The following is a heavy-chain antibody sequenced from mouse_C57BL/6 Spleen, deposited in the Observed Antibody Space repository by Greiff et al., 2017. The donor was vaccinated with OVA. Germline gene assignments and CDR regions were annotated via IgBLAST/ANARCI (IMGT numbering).Heavy chain of an antibody. D-gene: IGHD1-1*01. CDR3: ARGPYSPFAY. Sequence: QVQLQQSGPELVKPGASVKISCKASGYAFSSSWMNWVKQRPGKGLEWIGRIYPGDGGTNYNGKFKGKATLTADKSSSTAYMQLSSLTSEDSAVYFCARGPYSPFAYWGQGTLVTVSA. V-gene: IGHV1-82*01. J-gene: IGHJ3*01. CDR1: GYAFSSSW. CDR2: IYPGDGGT.